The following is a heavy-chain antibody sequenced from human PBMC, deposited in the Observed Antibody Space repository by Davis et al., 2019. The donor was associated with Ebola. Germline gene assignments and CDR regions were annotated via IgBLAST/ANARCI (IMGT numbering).Heavy chain of an antibody. J-gene: IGHJ4*02. CDR3: ARERTLGYCSGGSCSAIEY. V-gene: IGHV3-74*01. D-gene: IGHD2-15*01. CDR2: INSDGSST. Sequence: PGGSLRLSCAASGFTFSSYWMHWVRQAPGKGLVWVSRINSDGSSTNYADSVKGRFTISRDNAKNTLYLQMNSLRAEDTAVYYCARERTLGYCSGGSCSAIEYWGQGTLVTVSS. CDR1: GFTFSSYW.